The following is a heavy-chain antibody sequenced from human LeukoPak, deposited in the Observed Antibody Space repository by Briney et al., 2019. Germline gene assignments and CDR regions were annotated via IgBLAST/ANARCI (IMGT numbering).Heavy chain of an antibody. J-gene: IGHJ4*02. D-gene: IGHD6-13*01. CDR3: ARLIAATGRLYFDY. CDR2: IYSGGNT. Sequence: GGSLRLSCAASGFTVSSSYMSWVRQAPGKGLEYVSVIYSGGNTYYAGSVKGRFTISRDNSKNTEYLQMNSLRAEDTAVYYCARLIAATGRLYFDYWGQGTLVTVSS. CDR1: GFTVSSSY. V-gene: IGHV3-53*01.